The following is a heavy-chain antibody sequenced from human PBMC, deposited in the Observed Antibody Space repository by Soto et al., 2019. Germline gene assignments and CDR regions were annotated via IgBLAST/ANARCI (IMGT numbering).Heavy chain of an antibody. CDR2: ISYDGSNK. CDR3: AKIRGYSGYDYSRYYYFDY. D-gene: IGHD5-12*01. CDR1: GFTFSSYA. Sequence: GGSLRLSCAASGFTFSSYAMHWVRQAPGKGLEWVAVISYDGSNKYYADSVKGRFTISRDNSKNTLYLQMNSLRAEDTAVYYCAKIRGYSGYDYSRYYYFDYWGQGTLVTVSS. J-gene: IGHJ4*02. V-gene: IGHV3-30-3*01.